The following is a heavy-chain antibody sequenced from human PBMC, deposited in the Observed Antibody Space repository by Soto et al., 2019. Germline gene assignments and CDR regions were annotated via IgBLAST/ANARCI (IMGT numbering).Heavy chain of an antibody. Sequence: SETLSLTCGVYGGSFSDYYWGWIRQPPGQGLEYIGGISQSGSTNYNSSLKSRVTISIDTSKSQFSLKLSSVTAADTAVYFCARGLRASFGVRLSYTYYGMDVWGQGTTVTVSS. CDR2: ISQSGST. V-gene: IGHV4-34*01. J-gene: IGHJ6*02. CDR3: ARGLRASFGVRLSYTYYGMDV. CDR1: GGSFSDYY. D-gene: IGHD3-10*01.